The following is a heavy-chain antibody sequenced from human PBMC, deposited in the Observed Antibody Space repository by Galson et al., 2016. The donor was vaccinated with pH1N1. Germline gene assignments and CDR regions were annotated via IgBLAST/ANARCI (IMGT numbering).Heavy chain of an antibody. J-gene: IGHJ4*02. D-gene: IGHD5-18*01. CDR1: GYTFTNYG. CDR2: MSAYNCNT. CDR3: ARDVRISLWLPDF. Sequence: SVKVSCKASGYTFTNYGITWVRQAPGQGLEWMAWMSAYNCNTNYAQKFQGRVTMATDTSTNTAYMELRNLTSDDTAVYYCARDVRISLWLPDFWGQGTLVTVSS. V-gene: IGHV1-18*01.